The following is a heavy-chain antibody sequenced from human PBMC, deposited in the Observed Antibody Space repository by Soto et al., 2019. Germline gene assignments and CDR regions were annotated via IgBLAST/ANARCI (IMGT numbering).Heavy chain of an antibody. D-gene: IGHD2-15*01. V-gene: IGHV3-48*01. J-gene: IGHJ6*03. Sequence: GGSLRLSCAASGFTFSSYSMNWVRQAPGKGLEWVSYISSSSSTIYYADSVKGPFTISRDKAKNSLYLQMNSLRAEDTAVYYCARAPEDVVVVAATHYYYYMDVWGKGTTVTVSS. CDR2: ISSSSSTI. CDR3: ARAPEDVVVVAATHYYYYMDV. CDR1: GFTFSSYS.